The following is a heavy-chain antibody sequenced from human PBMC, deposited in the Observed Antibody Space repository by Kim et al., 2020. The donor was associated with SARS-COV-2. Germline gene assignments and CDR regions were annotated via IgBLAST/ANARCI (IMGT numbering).Heavy chain of an antibody. CDR3: AREGGIAAAGTNHPDGAYYYYGMDV. CDR2: INTNTGNP. V-gene: IGHV7-4-1*02. J-gene: IGHJ6*02. D-gene: IGHD6-13*01. CDR1: GYTFTSYA. Sequence: ASVKVSCKASGYTFTSYAMNWVRQAPGQGLEWMGWINTNTGNPTYAQGFTGRFVFSLDTSVSTAYLQISSLKAEDTAVYYCAREGGIAAAGTNHPDGAYYYYGMDVWGQGTTVTVSS.